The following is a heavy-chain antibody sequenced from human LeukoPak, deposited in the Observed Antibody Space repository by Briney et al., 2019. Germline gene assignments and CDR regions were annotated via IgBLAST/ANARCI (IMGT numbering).Heavy chain of an antibody. Sequence: PSETLSLTCAVYGGSFSGYYWSWIRQPPGKGLEWIGEINHSGSTNYNPSLKSRVTISVDTSKNQFSLKLSSVTAADTAVYYCARDRGIAAAHFDYWGQGTLVTVSS. CDR1: GGSFSGYY. D-gene: IGHD6-13*01. J-gene: IGHJ4*02. V-gene: IGHV4-34*01. CDR2: INHSGST. CDR3: ARDRGIAAAHFDY.